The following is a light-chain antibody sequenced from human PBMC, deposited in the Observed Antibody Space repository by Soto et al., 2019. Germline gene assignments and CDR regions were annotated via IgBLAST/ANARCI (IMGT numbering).Light chain of an antibody. CDR2: EVS. J-gene: IGLJ1*01. Sequence: QSALTQPPSASGSPGQSVTISCTGTSSDVGKYNYVSWYQQHPGKAPKLMIYEVSNRPSGVSNRFSGSKSSNTASLTISGLQAEDEADYYCSSYTSSSTLYVFGTGTKVTVL. CDR1: SSDVGKYNY. CDR3: SSYTSSSTLYV. V-gene: IGLV2-14*01.